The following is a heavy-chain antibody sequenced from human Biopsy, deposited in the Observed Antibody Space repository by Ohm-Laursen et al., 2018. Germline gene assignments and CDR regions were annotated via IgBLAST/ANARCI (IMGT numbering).Heavy chain of an antibody. J-gene: IGHJ6*02. CDR2: ISAYNGNI. CDR1: GYTFINYG. D-gene: IGHD3-3*01. Sequence: EASVKVSCKTSGYTFINYGINWVRQAPGQGLQWMGWISAYNGNINYSQRFRDRVTLTTDTFTNTAYMELRRLGPDVTAVYYCARDHPDFWGGCSPTVISSFYGMDVWGQGTPVIVSS. V-gene: IGHV1-18*01. CDR3: ARDHPDFWGGCSPTVISSFYGMDV.